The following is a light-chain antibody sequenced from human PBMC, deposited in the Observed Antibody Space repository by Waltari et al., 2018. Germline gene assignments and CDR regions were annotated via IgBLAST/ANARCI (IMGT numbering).Light chain of an antibody. CDR3: QHSYSTPYT. V-gene: IGKV1-39*01. J-gene: IGKJ2*01. Sequence: DIQMTQSPSSLSASIGDRVIITCRASQSITTYLSWFQQKPGKVPKLLIYAASSLQSGVSSRFSGSGSGTDFTLTISSLQPEDFATYYCQHSYSTPYTFGQGTKLEIK. CDR2: AAS. CDR1: QSITTY.